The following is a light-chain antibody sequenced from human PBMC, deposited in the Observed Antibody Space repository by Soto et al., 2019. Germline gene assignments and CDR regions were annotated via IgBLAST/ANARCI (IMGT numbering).Light chain of an antibody. CDR2: LAS. CDR1: QSVSSGY. CDR3: QQYGSSVRA. Sequence: EIVLTQSPGTLSLSPGPRRTLPCRASQSVSSGYLAWYQRRPGQAPRVLIYLASTRAAGIPDRFSGSGSGTDFTLTISRLEPEDFAVYDCQQYGSSVRAFCQGTKVDIK. V-gene: IGKV3-20*01. J-gene: IGKJ1*01.